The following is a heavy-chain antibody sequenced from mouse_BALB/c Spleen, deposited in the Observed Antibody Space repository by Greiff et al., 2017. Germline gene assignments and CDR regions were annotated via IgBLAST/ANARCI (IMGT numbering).Heavy chain of an antibody. CDR2: ISSGGST. V-gene: IGHV5-6-5*01. J-gene: IGHJ3*01. CDR3: AREVYDYDGGTWFAY. Sequence: EVKVVESGGGLVKPGGSLKLSCAASGFTFSSYAMSWVRQTPEKRLEWVASISSGGSTYYPDSVKGRFTISRDNARNILYLQMSSLRSEDTAMYYCAREVYDYDGGTWFAYWGQGTLVTVSA. D-gene: IGHD2-4*01. CDR1: GFTFSSYA.